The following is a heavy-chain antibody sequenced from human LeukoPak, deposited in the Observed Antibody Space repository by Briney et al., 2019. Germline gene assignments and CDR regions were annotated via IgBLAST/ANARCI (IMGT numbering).Heavy chain of an antibody. CDR1: GGSTSSYY. J-gene: IGHJ4*02. V-gene: IGHV4-59*01. D-gene: IGHD3-10*01. CDR2: IYYSGST. CDR3: ARNRLYGSGSGDFDH. Sequence: PSETLSLACTVSGGSTSSYYWSWIRQPPGKGLEWIGYIYYSGSTNYNPSLKSRVTISVDTSKNQFSLKLNSVTAADTAVYYCARNRLYGSGSGDFDHWGQGTLVTVSS.